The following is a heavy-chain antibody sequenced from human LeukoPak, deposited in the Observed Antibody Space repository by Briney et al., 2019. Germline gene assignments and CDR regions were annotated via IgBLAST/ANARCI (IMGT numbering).Heavy chain of an antibody. CDR3: AREGSSGYSIDP. Sequence: KASETLSLTCAVSGGSISSNKWWSWVRQPPGKGLEWTGEIYQSGSTNYNPSLKSRVTISVDKSNNQFSLRLTSVTAADTAVYYCAREGSSGYSIDPWGQGTLVTVSS. V-gene: IGHV4-4*02. CDR1: GGSISSNKW. J-gene: IGHJ5*02. CDR2: IYQSGST. D-gene: IGHD3-22*01.